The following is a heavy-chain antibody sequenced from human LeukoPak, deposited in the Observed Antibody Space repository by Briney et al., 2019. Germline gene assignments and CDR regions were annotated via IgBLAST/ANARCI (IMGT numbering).Heavy chain of an antibody. CDR2: ISVYNGDT. Sequence: GESLKISCKASGYPFTSYYINWVRQPPGQGLEWMGWISVYNGDTNYAQNFQGRVTMTTDTSTDTAYMELRSLRYDDTAVYYCARDGLSYTNPNNWFDPWGQGTLVTVSS. CDR3: ARDGLSYTNPNNWFDP. CDR1: GYPFTSYY. D-gene: IGHD2-2*02. V-gene: IGHV1-18*01. J-gene: IGHJ5*02.